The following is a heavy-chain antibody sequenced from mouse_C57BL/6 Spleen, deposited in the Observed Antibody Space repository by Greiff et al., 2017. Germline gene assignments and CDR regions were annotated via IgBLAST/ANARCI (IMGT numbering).Heavy chain of an antibody. CDR1: GYTFTSYW. Sequence: QVQLKQPGAELVKPGASVKLSCKASGYTFTSYWMQWVKQRPGQGLEWIGEIDPSDSYTNYNQKFKGKATLTVDTSSSTAYMQLSSLTSEDSAVYYCARGSSGYDYAMDYWGQGTSVTVSS. D-gene: IGHD3-2*02. CDR3: ARGSSGYDYAMDY. J-gene: IGHJ4*01. V-gene: IGHV1-50*01. CDR2: IDPSDSYT.